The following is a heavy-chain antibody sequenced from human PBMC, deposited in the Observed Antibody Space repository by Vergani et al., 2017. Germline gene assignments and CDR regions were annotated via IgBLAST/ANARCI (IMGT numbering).Heavy chain of an antibody. J-gene: IGHJ4*02. Sequence: EVQLVESGGGLVKPGGSLRLSCAASGFTFSSYSMNWVRQAPGKGLEWVSSISSSSSYIYYADSVKGRFTISRDNAKNSLYLQMNSLRAEDTAVYNCARAKRGGYYDSSGYYSFDYWGQGTLVTVSS. CDR2: ISSSSSYI. CDR1: GFTFSSYS. D-gene: IGHD3-22*01. V-gene: IGHV3-21*01. CDR3: ARAKRGGYYDSSGYYSFDY.